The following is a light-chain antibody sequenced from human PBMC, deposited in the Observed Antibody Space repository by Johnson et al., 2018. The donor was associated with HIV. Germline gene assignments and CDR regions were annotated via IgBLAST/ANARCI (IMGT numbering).Light chain of an antibody. Sequence: QSVLTQPPSLSAAPGQKVTISCSGSSSDIGNNYVSWYQHLPGTAPKLLIYDNDKRPSGIPDRFSGSKSGTSATLGIAGLQTGDEADYYCGTWDSILGNYVFGTGTKITVL. CDR3: GTWDSILGNYV. CDR2: DND. CDR1: SSDIGNNY. V-gene: IGLV1-51*01. J-gene: IGLJ1*01.